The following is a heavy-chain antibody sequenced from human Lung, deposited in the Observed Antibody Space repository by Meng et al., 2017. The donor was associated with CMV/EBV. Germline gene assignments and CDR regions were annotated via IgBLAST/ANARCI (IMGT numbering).Heavy chain of an antibody. Sequence: GGSLRLXXAASGFTFSSYAMHWVRQAPGKGLEWVAVISYDGSNKYYADSVKGRFTISRDNSKNTLYLQMNSLRAEDTAVYYCARGEHRIAVAGSAFEIWGQGTMVTVSS. J-gene: IGHJ3*02. CDR2: ISYDGSNK. D-gene: IGHD6-19*01. CDR3: ARGEHRIAVAGSAFEI. V-gene: IGHV3-30-3*01. CDR1: GFTFSSYA.